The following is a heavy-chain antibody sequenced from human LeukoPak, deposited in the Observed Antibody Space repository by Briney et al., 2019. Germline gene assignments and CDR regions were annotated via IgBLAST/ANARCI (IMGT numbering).Heavy chain of an antibody. CDR3: ARHRGSSLFVDY. D-gene: IGHD1-26*01. CDR1: GFTFSSYS. CDR2: ISSSSSYI. V-gene: IGHV3-21*04. J-gene: IGHJ4*02. Sequence: GGSLRLSCAASGFTFSSYSMNWVRQAPGKGLEWVSSISSSSSYIYYADSVKGRFTISRDNAKNSLYLQMNSLRAEDTAVYFCARHRGSSLFVDYWGQGTLVTVSS.